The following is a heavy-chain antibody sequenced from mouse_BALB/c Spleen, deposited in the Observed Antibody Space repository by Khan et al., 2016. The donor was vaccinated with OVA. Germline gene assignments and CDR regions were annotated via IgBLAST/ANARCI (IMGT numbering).Heavy chain of an antibody. CDR1: GFTFRDYG. CDR2: ISDLAYTI. V-gene: IGHV5-15*02. CDR3: ARGGGTAPFAY. D-gene: IGHD1-2*01. Sequence: EVELVESGGGLVQPGGSRKLSCAASGFTFRDYGMAWVRQAPGKGPEWVAFISDLAYTIYYADTVTGRFTISRENAKNTLYLEMRSLRSEDTAMDYCARGGGTAPFAYWGLGTLVTVSA. J-gene: IGHJ3*01.